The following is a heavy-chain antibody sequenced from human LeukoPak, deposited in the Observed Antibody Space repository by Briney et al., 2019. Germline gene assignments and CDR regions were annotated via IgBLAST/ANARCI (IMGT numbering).Heavy chain of an antibody. J-gene: IGHJ4*02. Sequence: GGSLRLSCAASGFTFSSYDMHWVRQATGKGLEWVSAIGTAGDTYYPGSVKGRFTISRENAKNSLYLQMNGLRAGDTAVYYCARAGFGGNFDYWGQGTLVTVSS. CDR2: IGTAGDT. D-gene: IGHD3-10*01. CDR3: ARAGFGGNFDY. CDR1: GFTFSSYD. V-gene: IGHV3-13*01.